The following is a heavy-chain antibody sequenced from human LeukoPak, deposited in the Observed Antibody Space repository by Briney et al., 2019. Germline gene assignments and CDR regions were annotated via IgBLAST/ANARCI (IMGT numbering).Heavy chain of an antibody. J-gene: IGHJ4*02. CDR3: ARVVPNCSSTSCPFDY. CDR2: ISAYNGNT. V-gene: IGHV1-18*01. D-gene: IGHD2-2*01. CDR1: GYTFTSYG. Sequence: GASVKVSCKASGYTFTSYGISWVRQAPGQGLEWRGWISAYNGNTNYAQKLQGRVTITTDTSTSTAYMELRSLRSDDTAVYYCARVVPNCSSTSCPFDYWGQGTLVTVSS.